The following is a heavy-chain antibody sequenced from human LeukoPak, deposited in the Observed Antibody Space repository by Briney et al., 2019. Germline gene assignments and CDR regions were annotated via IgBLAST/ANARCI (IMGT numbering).Heavy chain of an antibody. CDR1: GGSISSSSYY. Sequence: SETLSLTCTVSGGSISSSSYYWGWIRQPPGKGLEWIGSIYYSGSTYYNPSLKSRVTISVDTSKNQFSLKLSSVTAADTAVYYCARHAIVVVPAARGAAFDIWGQGTMVTVSS. CDR3: ARHAIVVVPAARGAAFDI. D-gene: IGHD2-2*01. CDR2: IYYSGST. J-gene: IGHJ3*02. V-gene: IGHV4-39*01.